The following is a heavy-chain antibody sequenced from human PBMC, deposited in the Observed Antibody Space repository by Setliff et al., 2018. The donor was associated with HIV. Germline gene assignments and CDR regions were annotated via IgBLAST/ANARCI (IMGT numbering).Heavy chain of an antibody. CDR3: AREQREVSTYYFDY. D-gene: IGHD5-18*01. Sequence: GGSLRLSCKASGYTFTGHYMHWVRQAPGKGLEWVAVISYDGSNKYYADSVKGRFTISRDNSKNTLYLQMNSLRAEDTAVYYCAREQREVSTYYFDYWAQGSLVTVS. J-gene: IGHJ4*02. CDR2: ISYDGSNK. CDR1: GYTFTGHY. V-gene: IGHV3-30*04.